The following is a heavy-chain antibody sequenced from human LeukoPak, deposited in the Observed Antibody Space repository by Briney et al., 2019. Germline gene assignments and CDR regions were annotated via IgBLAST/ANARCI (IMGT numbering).Heavy chain of an antibody. J-gene: IGHJ3*02. CDR3: ASRERYFDWISADAFDI. Sequence: PGGSLRLSCAASGFTFSSYAMSWVRQAPGKGLEWVSAISGSGGSTYYADSVKGRFTISRDNSKNTLYLQMNSLRAEDTAVYYCASRERYFDWISADAFDIWGQGTMVTVSS. D-gene: IGHD3-9*01. CDR2: ISGSGGST. V-gene: IGHV3-23*01. CDR1: GFTFSSYA.